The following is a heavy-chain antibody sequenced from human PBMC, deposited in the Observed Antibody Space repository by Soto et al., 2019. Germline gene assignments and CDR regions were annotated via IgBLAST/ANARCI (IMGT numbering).Heavy chain of an antibody. V-gene: IGHV1-3*01. D-gene: IGHD2-2*01. Sequence: VASVKVSCKASGYTFTSYALHWVRQAPGQRLEWMGRINPGNDNTRYSQKFQPRVTITRDTSASIAHMELSSLTSDDTAVYYCARADCSSTTCYFYYGMDVWGQGTTVTVSS. CDR1: GYTFTSYA. J-gene: IGHJ6*02. CDR2: INPGNDNT. CDR3: ARADCSSTTCYFYYGMDV.